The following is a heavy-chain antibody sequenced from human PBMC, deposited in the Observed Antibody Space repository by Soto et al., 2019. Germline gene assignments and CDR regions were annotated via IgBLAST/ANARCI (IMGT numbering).Heavy chain of an antibody. CDR3: ARAPMTILTGWPKKRTTWGKYFDS. J-gene: IGHJ4*02. CDR1: GFTVSGNY. Sequence: GGSLRLSCVPSGFTVSGNYMSWVRQAPGKGLEWVSLIYSDGSTYYADSVKDRFTISRDGSKNTLYFQMNTLRAEDTAVYYCARAPMTILTGWPKKRTTWGKYFDSWGQGTLVTVSS. V-gene: IGHV3-66*01. D-gene: IGHD3-10*01. CDR2: IYSDGST.